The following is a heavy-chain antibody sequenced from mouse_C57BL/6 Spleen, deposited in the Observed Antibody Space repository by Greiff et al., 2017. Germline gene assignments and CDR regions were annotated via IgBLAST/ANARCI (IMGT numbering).Heavy chain of an antibody. CDR2: ISYSGST. J-gene: IGHJ3*01. D-gene: IGHD4-1*01. Sequence: EVQLKESGPGMVKPSQSLSLTCTVTGYSITSGYDWHWIRHFPGNKLEWMGYISYSGSTNYNPSLKSRISITHDTSKNHFFLKLNSVTTEDTATYYCARELGGFFAYWGQGTLVTVSA. CDR3: ARELGGFFAY. V-gene: IGHV3-1*01. CDR1: GYSITSGYD.